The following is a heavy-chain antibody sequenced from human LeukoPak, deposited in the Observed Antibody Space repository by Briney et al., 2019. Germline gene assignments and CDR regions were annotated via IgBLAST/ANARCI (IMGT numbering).Heavy chain of an antibody. CDR1: GYTFTGYY. V-gene: IGHV1-2*02. CDR3: AVVTIFGVVNWFDP. D-gene: IGHD3-3*01. CDR2: INPNSGGT. J-gene: IGHJ5*02. Sequence: ASVKVSCKASGYTFTGYYMHWVRQAPGQGLEWMGWINPNSGGTNYAQKFQGRVTMTRDTSISTAYMELSRLRSDDPAVYYCAVVTIFGVVNWFDPWGQGTLVTVSS.